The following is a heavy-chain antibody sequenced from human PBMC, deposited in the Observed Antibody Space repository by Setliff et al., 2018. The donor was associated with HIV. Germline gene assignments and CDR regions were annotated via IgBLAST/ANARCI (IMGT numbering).Heavy chain of an antibody. V-gene: IGHV4-39*01. D-gene: IGHD3-16*02. CDR2: IYYSGNT. CDR1: GGSISSSNYY. Sequence: SETLSLTCTVSGGSISSSNYYWGWLRQPPGKGLEWVGSIYYSGNTYYNPSLKRRVTISVDTSKNQFSLKLSSVTAADTAVYHCARRVILSYGYYFDYWGQGTLVTVSS. J-gene: IGHJ4*02. CDR3: ARRVILSYGYYFDY.